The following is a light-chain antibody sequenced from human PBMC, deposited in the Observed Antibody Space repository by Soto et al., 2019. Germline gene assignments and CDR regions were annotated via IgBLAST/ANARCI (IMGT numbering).Light chain of an antibody. J-gene: IGKJ3*01. CDR1: QNVRTY. CDR2: DAS. CDR3: QTRATWPPFT. V-gene: IGKV3-11*01. Sequence: EIVLTQSPATLSLSPGDRATLSCRASQNVRTYLGWYQQKPGQAPRLLIYDASNRATGIPARFSGSGSGTDFPLPISSLDPEDFAVYYCQTRATWPPFTFGPGPKVNL.